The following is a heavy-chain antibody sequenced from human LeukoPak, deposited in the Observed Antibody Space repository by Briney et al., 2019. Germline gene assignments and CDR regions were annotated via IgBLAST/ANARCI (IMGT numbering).Heavy chain of an antibody. CDR3: ARYHTALNY. J-gene: IGHJ4*02. CDR2: IYSGGST. CDR1: GFTVSRDY. D-gene: IGHD5-18*01. Sequence: PGGSLRLSCAASGFTVSRDYMTWVRQAPGKGLEWVSVIYSGGSTYYADSVKGRFTISRDNSKNTVYLQLNNLRVEDTAVYYCARYHTALNYWGQGTLVTASS. V-gene: IGHV3-53*01.